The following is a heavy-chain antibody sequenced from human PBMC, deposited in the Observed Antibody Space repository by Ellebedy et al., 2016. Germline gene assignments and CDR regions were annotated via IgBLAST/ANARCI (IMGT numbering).Heavy chain of an antibody. V-gene: IGHV3-21*01. D-gene: IGHD5-24*01. Sequence: GGSLRLSXGASGFTFRIAGMTWVRQAPGKGLEWVATIDFSGTGTYYADSVKGRFTISRDNAKKSLYLQMNSLRAEDTAVYYCERVLSQRREGYPLWSEPWGQGTVGTVSS. CDR1: GFTFRIAG. CDR3: ERVLSQRREGYPLWSEP. CDR2: IDFSGTGT. J-gene: IGHJ5*02.